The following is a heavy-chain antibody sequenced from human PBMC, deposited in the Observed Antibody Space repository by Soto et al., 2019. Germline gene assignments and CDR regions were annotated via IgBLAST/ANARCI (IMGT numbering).Heavy chain of an antibody. CDR1: GGTFSSYA. CDR2: IIPIFGTA. CDR3: ARGWYYYDSSRYSPYYYYGMDV. V-gene: IGHV1-69*12. J-gene: IGHJ6*02. D-gene: IGHD3-22*01. Sequence: QVQLVQSGAEVKKPGSSVKVSCKASGGTFSSYAISWVRQAPGQGLEWMGGIIPIFGTANYAQKFQGRVTITADESTSTAYMELSSLRSEDTAVYYCARGWYYYDSSRYSPYYYYGMDVWGQGTTVTVSS.